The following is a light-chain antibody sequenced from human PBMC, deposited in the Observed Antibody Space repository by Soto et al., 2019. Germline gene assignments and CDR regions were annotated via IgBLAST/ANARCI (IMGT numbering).Light chain of an antibody. CDR3: QQYNNWPPWT. V-gene: IGKV3-15*01. J-gene: IGKJ1*01. Sequence: EIVMTQSPATLSVSPGERVTLSCRASQSVSSNLAWYQQKPGQAPRLLIYGASTRVTDIPARFSRSGSGTEFTVTISSLQSEDFAVYYCQQYNNWPPWTCGQGNKVEIK. CDR1: QSVSSN. CDR2: GAS.